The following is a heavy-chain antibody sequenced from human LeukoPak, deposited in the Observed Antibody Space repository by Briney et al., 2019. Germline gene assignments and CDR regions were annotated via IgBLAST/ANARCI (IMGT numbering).Heavy chain of an antibody. Sequence: PSQTLSLTCSVSGVSISSADYYWSWVRQPPGKGLEWIGYISYSGGAYYNPSLKSRLTISVDTSKNQFSLRLSSVTAADTAVYYCARHGYSYGVYWGQGTLVTVSS. D-gene: IGHD5-18*01. V-gene: IGHV4-30-4*08. CDR2: ISYSGGA. J-gene: IGHJ4*02. CDR3: ARHGYSYGVY. CDR1: GVSISSADYY.